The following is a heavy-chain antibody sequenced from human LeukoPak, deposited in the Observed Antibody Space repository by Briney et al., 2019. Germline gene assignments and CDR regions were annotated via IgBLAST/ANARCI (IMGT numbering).Heavy chain of an antibody. V-gene: IGHV3-7*04. D-gene: IGHD4-17*01. CDR2: IKQDGSET. J-gene: IGHJ4*02. Sequence: GGSLRLSCAASGFTFTRYWMSWVRQAPGKGLEWVANIKQDGSETYYVDSVRGRFTISRDNAKNSLYLQMNSLRVEDTAVYYCARHLYGDFLDYWGQGSLVTVSS. CDR1: GFTFTRYW. CDR3: ARHLYGDFLDY.